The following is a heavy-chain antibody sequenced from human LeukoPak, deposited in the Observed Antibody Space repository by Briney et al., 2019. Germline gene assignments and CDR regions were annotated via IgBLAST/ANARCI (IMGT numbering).Heavy chain of an antibody. V-gene: IGHV4-59*01. J-gene: IGHJ4*02. CDR2: IYYSGST. CDR1: GGSISSYY. Sequence: SETLSLTCTVSGGSISSYYWSWIRQPPGKGLEWIGYIYYSGSTNYNPSLKSRVTISVDTSKNQFSLQLSSVTAADTAVYYCARGSGYSSSLDYWGQGTLVTVSS. D-gene: IGHD6-13*01. CDR3: ARGSGYSSSLDY.